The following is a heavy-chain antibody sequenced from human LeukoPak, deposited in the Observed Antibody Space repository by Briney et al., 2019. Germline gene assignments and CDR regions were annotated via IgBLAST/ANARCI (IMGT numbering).Heavy chain of an antibody. Sequence: SETLSLTCTVSGGSISSYYWSWIRQPPGKGLEWIGYIYYSGSTNYNPSLKSRVTISVDTSKIQFSLKLSSVTAADTAVYYCAKSGHSYYYTPGDFSWGQGTLVTVSS. V-gene: IGHV4-59*08. CDR1: GGSISSYY. CDR2: IYYSGST. CDR3: AKSGHSYYYTPGDFS. J-gene: IGHJ5*02. D-gene: IGHD3-22*01.